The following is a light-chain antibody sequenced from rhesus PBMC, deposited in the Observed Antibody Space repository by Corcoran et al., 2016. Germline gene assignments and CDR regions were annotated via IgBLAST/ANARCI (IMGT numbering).Light chain of an antibody. V-gene: IGKV1S3*01. CDR3: QQHNSYPLT. Sequence: DIQMTQSPSSLSASVGDTVTITCQASPGISKYLAWYQQQPVKGPKLLIYDTSTVESGFPSRFSGSGSGNEFTLSISSLQTEDCATYYCQQHNSYPLTFGQGTKVEVK. CDR1: PGISKY. CDR2: DTS. J-gene: IGKJ1*01.